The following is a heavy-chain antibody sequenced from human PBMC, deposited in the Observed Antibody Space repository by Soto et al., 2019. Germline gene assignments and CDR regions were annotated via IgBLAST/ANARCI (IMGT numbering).Heavy chain of an antibody. CDR1: GYTFTSYD. Sequence: EASVKVSCKASGYTFTSYDINWVRQATGQGLEWMGWMNPNSGNTGYAQKFQGRVTMTRNTSISTAYMELSSLRSEDTAVYYCASRADIVVVPAAIRGDAFDIWGQGTMVTVSS. V-gene: IGHV1-8*01. J-gene: IGHJ3*02. CDR3: ASRADIVVVPAAIRGDAFDI. D-gene: IGHD2-2*02. CDR2: MNPNSGNT.